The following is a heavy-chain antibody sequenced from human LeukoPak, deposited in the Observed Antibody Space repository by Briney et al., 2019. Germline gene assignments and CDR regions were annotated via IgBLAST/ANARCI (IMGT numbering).Heavy chain of an antibody. D-gene: IGHD2-21*01. J-gene: IGHJ4*02. CDR1: GGSISSSSSH. CDR3: ARQAKSVVQYIDFDF. V-gene: IGHV4-39*01. Sequence: SETLSLTCTVSGGSISSSSSHWGWIRHPPGKGLEWIATIYYSGSTYYNPSLKSRVTISVDTSKNQFSLNLISVTATDTAVYYCARQAKSVVQYIDFDFWGQGTLVTVSS. CDR2: IYYSGST.